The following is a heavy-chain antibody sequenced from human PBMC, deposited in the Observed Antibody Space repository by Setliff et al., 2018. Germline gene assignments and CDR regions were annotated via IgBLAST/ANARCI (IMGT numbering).Heavy chain of an antibody. Sequence: PGGSLRLSCAASGFTFSSFDLSWVRQTPGKGLEWISTIRSNSPTLYYADSVQGRFTISRDNARNSLFLQTSSLRAEDTAVYYCARSLGIRDYSYFDLWGRGTLFTVSS. D-gene: IGHD5-12*01. J-gene: IGHJ2*01. CDR1: GFTFSSFD. V-gene: IGHV3-48*01. CDR3: ARSLGIRDYSYFDL. CDR2: IRSNSPTL.